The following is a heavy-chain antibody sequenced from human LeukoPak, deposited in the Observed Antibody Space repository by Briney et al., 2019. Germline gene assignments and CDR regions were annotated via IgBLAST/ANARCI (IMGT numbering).Heavy chain of an antibody. CDR3: AKGGYRGYGTTRGCQNWFDP. CDR2: MNQDGTEK. J-gene: IGHJ5*02. CDR1: GFTFRSYW. Sequence: GGSLRLSCGVFGFTFRSYWMSWVRQAPGKGLEWVANMNQDGTEKYYVDSVKGRLTISRDNAKNSLYLQMNSLRAGDTAVYYCAKGGYRGYGTTRGCQNWFDPWGQGTLVIVSS. D-gene: IGHD2-8*01. V-gene: IGHV3-7*01.